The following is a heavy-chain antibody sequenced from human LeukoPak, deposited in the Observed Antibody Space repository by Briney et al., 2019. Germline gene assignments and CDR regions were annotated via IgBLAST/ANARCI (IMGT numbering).Heavy chain of an antibody. CDR1: GFTFSGHG. V-gene: IGHV3-30*18. CDR3: AKERYLLDS. D-gene: IGHD2-15*01. Sequence: GKSLRLSCAASGFTFSGHGMHWVRQAPGKGLEWVALISFDGSDKYYGDFVRGRFTISRDNSNNTLYLQMNNLRVEDTAVYYCAKERYLLDSWGQGTLVTVSS. CDR2: ISFDGSDK. J-gene: IGHJ4*02.